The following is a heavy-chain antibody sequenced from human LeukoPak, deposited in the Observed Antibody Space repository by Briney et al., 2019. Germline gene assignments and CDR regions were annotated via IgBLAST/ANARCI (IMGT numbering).Heavy chain of an antibody. CDR2: IYYSGST. Sequence: SETLSLTCTVSGGSISSSSYYWGWIRQLPGKGLEWIGSIYYSGSTYYNPSLKSRVTISVDTSKNQFSLKLSSVTAADTAVYYCARTVQLWSNAFDIWGQGTMVTVSS. CDR1: GGSISSSSYY. D-gene: IGHD5-18*01. J-gene: IGHJ3*02. CDR3: ARTVQLWSNAFDI. V-gene: IGHV4-39*01.